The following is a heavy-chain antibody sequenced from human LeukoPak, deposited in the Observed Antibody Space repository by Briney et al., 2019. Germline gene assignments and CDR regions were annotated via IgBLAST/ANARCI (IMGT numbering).Heavy chain of an antibody. Sequence: SETLSLTCTVSGDSISSGGYYWSWIRQHPGKGLEWIGYIYYSGSTYYNPSLKSRVTISVDTSKNQFSLKLSSVTAADTAVYYCARGPDSSSFGMDVWGQGTTVTVSS. V-gene: IGHV4-30-4*08. CDR3: ARGPDSSSFGMDV. CDR1: GDSISSGGYY. D-gene: IGHD6-6*01. CDR2: IYYSGST. J-gene: IGHJ6*02.